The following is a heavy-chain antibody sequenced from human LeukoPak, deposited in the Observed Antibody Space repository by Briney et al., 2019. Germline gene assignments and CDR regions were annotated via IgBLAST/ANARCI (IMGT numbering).Heavy chain of an antibody. CDR1: GFTFSSCA. CDR2: ITESGGST. J-gene: IGHJ4*02. CDR3: ARLPTGEQPENY. V-gene: IGHV3-23*01. Sequence: PAGSLRLSCAAFGFTFSSCAMSWVRQTPGKGLEWVSAITESGGSTYYADSVKGRFTISRDNSKNRLYLQMNSLRAEDTALYYCARLPTGEQPENYCGQGTLVTVSS. D-gene: IGHD3-16*01.